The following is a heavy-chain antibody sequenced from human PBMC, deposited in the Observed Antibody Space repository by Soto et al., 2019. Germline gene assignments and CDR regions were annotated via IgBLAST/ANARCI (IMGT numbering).Heavy chain of an antibody. CDR1: GFTFSSYG. D-gene: IGHD6-13*01. CDR2: ISYDGSNK. V-gene: IGHV3-30*18. Sequence: PGGSLRLSCAASGFTFSSYGMHWVRQAPGKGLEWVAVISYDGSNKYYADSVKGRFTISRDNSKNTLYLQMNSLRAEDTAVYYCAKYTGYSSSWYPWFDPWGQGT. CDR3: AKYTGYSSSWYPWFDP. J-gene: IGHJ5*02.